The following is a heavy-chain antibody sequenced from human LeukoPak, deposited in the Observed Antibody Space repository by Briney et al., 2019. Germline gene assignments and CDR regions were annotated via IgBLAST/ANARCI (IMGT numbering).Heavy chain of an antibody. D-gene: IGHD5-12*01. Sequence: GGSLRLSCAASGFTFSSYEMNWVRQAPGKGLEWVSYISSGGSTIYYADSVKGRFTISRDNAKNSLYLQMNSLRAEDTAVYYCARELRDIVATTFDYWGQGTLVTVSS. CDR2: ISSGGSTI. CDR3: ARELRDIVATTFDY. CDR1: GFTFSSYE. J-gene: IGHJ4*02. V-gene: IGHV3-48*03.